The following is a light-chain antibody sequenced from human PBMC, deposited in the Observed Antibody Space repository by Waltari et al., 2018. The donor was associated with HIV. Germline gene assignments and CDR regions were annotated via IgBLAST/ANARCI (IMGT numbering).Light chain of an antibody. J-gene: IGKJ1*01. CDR3: QEYFSPRRT. V-gene: IGKV4-1*01. CDR1: QSVFSSSSSRDF. CDR2: WGS. Sequence: DIEMTQSPDSLSVSVGERATIICRSSQSVFSSSSSRDFLAWYQQKPGQSPKVLFYWGSTRESGVPDRFSVSGSGTDFTLTISSLQAEDVAVYFCQEYFSPRRTFGQGTKVEV.